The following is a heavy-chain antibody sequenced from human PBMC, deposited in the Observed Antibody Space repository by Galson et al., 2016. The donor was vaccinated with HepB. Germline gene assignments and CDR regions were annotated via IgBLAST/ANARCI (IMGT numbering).Heavy chain of an antibody. CDR2: IYSGGTT. Sequence: SLRLSCAASGFTVSSNYMTWVRQAPGKGLEYVSVIYSGGTTYYADSVKGRFTISRDNPKNTLFLQMNTLRAEDTAVYYCARGVYGDHGWFDYWGQGTLVTVSS. J-gene: IGHJ4*02. CDR3: ARGVYGDHGWFDY. CDR1: GFTVSSNY. V-gene: IGHV3-66*02. D-gene: IGHD4-17*01.